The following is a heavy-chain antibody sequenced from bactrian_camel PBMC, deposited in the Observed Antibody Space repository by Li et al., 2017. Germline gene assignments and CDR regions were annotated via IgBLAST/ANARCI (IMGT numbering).Heavy chain of an antibody. CDR3: AAVDRRHTRYPPLIKDEYTY. J-gene: IGHJ4*01. V-gene: IGHV3S1*01. CDR1: RNSKRGHC. D-gene: IGHD2*01. CDR2: IYTGGGST. Sequence: HVQLVESGGGSAQAGGSLRVSCSASRNSKRGHCMGWFRQPIGQEREGVAAIYTGGGSTWYADSVKGRFTISKDNAEKILNLQMNSLKHEDTAMYYCAAVDRRHTRYPPLIKDEYTYWGRGTQVTVS.